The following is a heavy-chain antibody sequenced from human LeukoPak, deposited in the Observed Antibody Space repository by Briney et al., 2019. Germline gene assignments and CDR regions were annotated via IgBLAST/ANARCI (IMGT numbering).Heavy chain of an antibody. CDR3: ARLGGSYSDY. V-gene: IGHV4-39*01. CDR2: IYYSGST. J-gene: IGHJ4*02. D-gene: IGHD3-16*01. CDR1: GGSISSSSYY. Sequence: KASETLSLTCTVSGGSISSSSYYWGWIRQPPGKGLEWIGSIYYSGSTYYNPSLKSRVTISVDTSKNQFSLKLSSVTAADTAVYYCARLGGSYSDYWGQGTLVTVSS.